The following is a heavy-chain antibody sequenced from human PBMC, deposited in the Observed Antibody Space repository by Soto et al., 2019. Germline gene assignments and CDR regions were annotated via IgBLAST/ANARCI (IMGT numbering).Heavy chain of an antibody. CDR2: ISGSGGST. J-gene: IGHJ4*02. V-gene: IGHV3-23*01. Sequence: PGGSLRLSCAASGFTFSSYAMSWVRQAPGKGLEWVSAISGSGGSTYYADSVKGRFTISRDNSKNTLYLQMNSLRAEDTAVYYCAKKGILTGYYRGGPLDYWGQGTLVTVSS. D-gene: IGHD3-9*01. CDR1: GFTFSSYA. CDR3: AKKGILTGYYRGGPLDY.